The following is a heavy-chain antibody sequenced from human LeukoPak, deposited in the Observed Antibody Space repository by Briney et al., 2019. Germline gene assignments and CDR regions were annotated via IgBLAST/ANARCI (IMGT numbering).Heavy chain of an antibody. J-gene: IGHJ5*02. D-gene: IGHD2-2*01. CDR1: GYTFTSYG. Sequence: ASVKVSCKASGYTFTSYGISWVRQAPGQGLEWMGWISAYNGNTNYALKLQGRVTMTTDTSTSTAYMELRSLRSDDTAVYYCARDIVVVPAAYNWFDPWGQGTLVTVSS. CDR2: ISAYNGNT. CDR3: ARDIVVVPAAYNWFDP. V-gene: IGHV1-18*04.